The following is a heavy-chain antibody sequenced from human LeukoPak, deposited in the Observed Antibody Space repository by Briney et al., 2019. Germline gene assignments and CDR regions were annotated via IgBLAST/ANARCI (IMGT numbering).Heavy chain of an antibody. V-gene: IGHV3-23*01. CDR1: GFTFGNYA. Sequence: GGSLRLSCATSGFTFGNYAMNWVRQAPGKGLEWVSGISGSGSSTYYADSVKGRFTISRDNSKNTLYLQMNSLRAEDTAVYYCAKESGSPYYFDYWGQGTLVTVSS. CDR2: ISGSGSST. CDR3: AKESGSPYYFDY. D-gene: IGHD1-26*01. J-gene: IGHJ4*02.